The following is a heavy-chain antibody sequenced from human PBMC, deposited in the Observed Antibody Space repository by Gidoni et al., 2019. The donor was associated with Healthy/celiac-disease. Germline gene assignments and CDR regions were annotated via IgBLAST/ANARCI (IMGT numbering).Heavy chain of an antibody. J-gene: IGHJ6*02. CDR1: GFTFSSYG. CDR3: ARTGSGVYYYYYGMDV. CDR2: RWYDGSNK. Sequence: QVQLVESGGGVVQPGRSLRRSCAASGFTFSSYGMHWVRQAPGKGLEWVAVRWYDGSNKYYADSVKGRFTISRDNSKNTLYLQMNSLRAEDTAVYYCARTGSGVYYYYYGMDVWGQGTTVTVSS. D-gene: IGHD3-3*01. V-gene: IGHV3-33*01.